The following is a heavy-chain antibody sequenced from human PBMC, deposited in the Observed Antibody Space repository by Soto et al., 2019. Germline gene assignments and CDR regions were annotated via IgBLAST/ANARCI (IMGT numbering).Heavy chain of an antibody. CDR1: GDTFTRYS. V-gene: IGHV1-3*01. Sequence: QVQLVQSGPEVKKPGTSVKVSCKVSGDTFTRYSVHWVRQAPGQGLEWVGWITSGNGNTKSSQKFQGRVTITRDTSASTAYMELSSLTSHDTAVYYCAAPVSGYYCYDFWGQGTLIAVSS. J-gene: IGHJ4*02. CDR3: AAPVSGYYCYDF. D-gene: IGHD5-12*01. CDR2: ITSGNGNT.